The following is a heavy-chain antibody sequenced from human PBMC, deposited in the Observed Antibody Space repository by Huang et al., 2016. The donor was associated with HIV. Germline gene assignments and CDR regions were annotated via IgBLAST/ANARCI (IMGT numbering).Heavy chain of an antibody. J-gene: IGHJ4*02. CDR1: GYTFNSYD. D-gene: IGHD6-25*01. Sequence: QVQLVQSGAEVKTPGASVKVSCKASGYTFNSYDINWVRQATGQGLERMGRMNPNSGNAGYAPKFKGRVTLTTNTYITTGDMELNSMRSEETAVYFCERWGGFTSDWGGRVDCWGPGTLVVVSS. V-gene: IGHV1-8*01. CDR3: ERWGGFTSDWGGRVDC. CDR2: MNPNSGNA.